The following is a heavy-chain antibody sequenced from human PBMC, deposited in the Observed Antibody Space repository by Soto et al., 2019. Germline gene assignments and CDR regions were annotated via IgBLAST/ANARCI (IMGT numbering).Heavy chain of an antibody. CDR3: TKEVAVAGNL. J-gene: IGHJ4*02. CDR2: ISYDGSNK. Sequence: PGGSLRLSCAASGFTFSSYGMHWVRQAPGKGLEWVAVISYDGSNKYYADSVKGRFTISRDNSKNTLYLQMNSLGAEDTAVYYCTKEVAVAGNLWGQGTLVTVSS. D-gene: IGHD6-19*01. V-gene: IGHV3-30*18. CDR1: GFTFSSYG.